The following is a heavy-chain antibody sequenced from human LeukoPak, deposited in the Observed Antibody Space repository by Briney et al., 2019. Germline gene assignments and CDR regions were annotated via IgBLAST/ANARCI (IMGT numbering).Heavy chain of an antibody. J-gene: IGHJ1*01. D-gene: IGHD4-17*01. Sequence: GGSLRLSCAASGFTITTNYMNWVRQAPGKGLEWVSVIYGDDETNYADSVKGRFTISRDNSKNTLYLQMISLRADDTAVYYCAKNRGDYDPEYFQDWGQGTLVTVSS. CDR3: AKNRGDYDPEYFQD. CDR1: GFTITTNY. V-gene: IGHV3-53*05. CDR2: IYGDDET.